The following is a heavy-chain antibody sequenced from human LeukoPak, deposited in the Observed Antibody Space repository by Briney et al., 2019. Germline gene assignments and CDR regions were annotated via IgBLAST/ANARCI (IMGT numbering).Heavy chain of an antibody. V-gene: IGHV4-34*01. J-gene: IGHJ6*03. D-gene: IGHD2-15*01. CDR1: GASFNTYY. CDR3: ARGAADRNTYYYYIDV. CDR2: INHTGTT. Sequence: SETLSLTCAVYGASFNTYYWNWIRQSPGKGLEWIGEINHTGTTNYNPSLKSRVTISVDTSKNQFSLKLSSVTAADTAIYYCARGAADRNTYYYYIDVWGKGTTVTVSS.